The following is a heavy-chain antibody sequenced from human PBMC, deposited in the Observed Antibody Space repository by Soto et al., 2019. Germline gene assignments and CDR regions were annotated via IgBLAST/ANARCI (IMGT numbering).Heavy chain of an antibody. J-gene: IGHJ4*02. CDR2: IHPDGGHT. CDR1: GYTFTNYY. Sequence: ASVKVSCKASGYTFTNYYVQWVRQAPGQGLEWMGVIHPDGGHTTYSQKFHDRVTMTRDTFTSTIYMELSSLRSEDTAVYYCARGDNDYWGQGTLVTVSS. CDR3: ARGDNDY. V-gene: IGHV1-46*01.